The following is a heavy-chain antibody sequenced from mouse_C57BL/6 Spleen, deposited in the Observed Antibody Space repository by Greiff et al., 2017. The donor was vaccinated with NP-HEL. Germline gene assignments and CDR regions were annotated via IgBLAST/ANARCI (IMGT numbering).Heavy chain of an antibody. CDR3: ARRVYYGSSYEYFDV. V-gene: IGHV1-52*01. D-gene: IGHD1-1*01. J-gene: IGHJ1*03. Sequence: VQLQQPGAELVRPGSSVKLSCKASGYTFTSYWMHWVKQRPIQGLEWIGNIDPSDSETHYNQKFKDKATLTVDKSSSTAYMQLSSLTSEDSAVYYCARRVYYGSSYEYFDVWGTGTTVTVSS. CDR1: GYTFTSYW. CDR2: IDPSDSET.